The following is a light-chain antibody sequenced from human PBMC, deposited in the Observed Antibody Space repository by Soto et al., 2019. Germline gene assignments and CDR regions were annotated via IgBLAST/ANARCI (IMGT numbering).Light chain of an antibody. CDR2: WAS. CDR3: QQYYTTPAIT. V-gene: IGKV4-1*01. Sequence: DLVMPQSPDSLAVTLGERATINCKSSQSVLHSSNNLNYLAWFQQKPGQPPELIIYWASTRESGVPDRFSGSGSGTDFTLTISSLQAEDVAVYYCQQYYTTPAITFGGGTKVDI. CDR1: QSVLHSSNNLNY. J-gene: IGKJ4*01.